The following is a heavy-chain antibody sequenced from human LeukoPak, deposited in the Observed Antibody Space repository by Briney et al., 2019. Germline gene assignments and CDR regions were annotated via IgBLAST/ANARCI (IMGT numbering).Heavy chain of an antibody. Sequence: GGSLRLSCAASRFTFSNAWLSWVSQAPGKGLEWVGRIKSKTDGGTTDYAAPVKGRFTISRDDSKNTLYLQMNSLKTEDTAVYYCTTDQIAAAANFDYWGQGTLVTVSS. J-gene: IGHJ4*02. V-gene: IGHV3-15*01. CDR3: TTDQIAAAANFDY. CDR1: RFTFSNAW. D-gene: IGHD6-13*01. CDR2: IKSKTDGGTT.